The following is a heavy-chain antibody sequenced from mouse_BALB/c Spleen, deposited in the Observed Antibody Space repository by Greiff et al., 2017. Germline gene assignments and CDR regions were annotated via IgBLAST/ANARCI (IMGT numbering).Heavy chain of an antibody. CDR3: ARDRGGNYVDYFDY. CDR2: ISNLAYSI. D-gene: IGHD2-1*01. CDR1: GFTFSDYG. V-gene: IGHV5-15*02. Sequence: EVMLVESGGGLVQPGGSRKLSCAASGFTFSDYGMAWVRQAPGKGPEWVAFISNLAYSIYYADTVTGRFTISRENAKNTLYLEMSSLRSEDTAMYYCARDRGGNYVDYFDYWGQGTTLTVSS. J-gene: IGHJ2*01.